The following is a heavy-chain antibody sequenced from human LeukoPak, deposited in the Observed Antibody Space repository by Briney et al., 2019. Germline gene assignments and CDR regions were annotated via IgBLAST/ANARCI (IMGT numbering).Heavy chain of an antibody. CDR1: GGSISSSSYY. J-gene: IGHJ4*02. CDR3: ARVRYSSGWIFDY. V-gene: IGHV4-39*07. D-gene: IGHD6-19*01. CDR2: IYYSGST. Sequence: SETLSLTCTVSGGSISSSSYYWGWIRQPPGKGLEWIGSIYYSGSTYYNPSLKSRVTISVDTSKNQFSLKLSSVTAADTAVYYCARVRYSSGWIFDYWGQGTLVTVSS.